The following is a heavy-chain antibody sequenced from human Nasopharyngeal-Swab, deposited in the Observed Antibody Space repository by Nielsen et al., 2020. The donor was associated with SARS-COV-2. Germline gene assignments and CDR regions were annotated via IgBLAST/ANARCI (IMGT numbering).Heavy chain of an antibody. V-gene: IGHV3-21*01. J-gene: IGHJ6*02. CDR3: ARTIAAAGPYGMDV. D-gene: IGHD6-13*01. Sequence: GGSLRLSCAASGFTFSSYSMNWVRQAPGKGLEWVPSISSSSSYIYYADSVKGRFTISRDNAKNSLYLQMNSLRAEDTAVYYCARTIAAAGPYGMDVWGQGTTVTVSS. CDR2: ISSSSSYI. CDR1: GFTFSSYS.